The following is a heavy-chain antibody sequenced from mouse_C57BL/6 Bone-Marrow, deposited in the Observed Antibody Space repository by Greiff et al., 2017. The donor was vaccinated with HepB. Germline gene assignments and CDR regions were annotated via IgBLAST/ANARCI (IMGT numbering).Heavy chain of an antibody. CDR2: ISYDGSN. J-gene: IGHJ2*01. CDR3: AINLYYFDY. CDR1: GYSITSGYY. Sequence: EVKLQESGPGLVKPSQSLSLTCSVTGYSITSGYYWNWIRQFPGNKLEWMGYISYDGSNNYNPSLKNRISITRDTSKNQFFLKLNSVTTEDTATYYCAINLYYFDYWGQGTTLTVSS. V-gene: IGHV3-6*01.